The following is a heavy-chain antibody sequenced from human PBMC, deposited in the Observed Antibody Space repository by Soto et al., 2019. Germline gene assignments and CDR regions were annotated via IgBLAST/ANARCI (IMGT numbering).Heavy chain of an antibody. CDR2: IKTDGSEK. CDR1: GFTFGSYW. V-gene: IGHV3-7*01. CDR3: ARNAPWTDAFDV. D-gene: IGHD5-12*01. J-gene: IGHJ3*01. Sequence: GGSLRLSCGVSGFTFGSYWMTWVRQAPGMGLEWVAYIKTDGSEKNYLEQVKGRYTISRDNAKNSLYLKMNSLRVEDTALYYCARNAPWTDAFDVWGQGTMVTVSS.